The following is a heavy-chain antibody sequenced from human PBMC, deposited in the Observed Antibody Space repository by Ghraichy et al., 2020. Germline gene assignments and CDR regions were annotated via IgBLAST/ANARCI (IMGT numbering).Heavy chain of an antibody. D-gene: IGHD3-10*01. J-gene: IGHJ6*03. V-gene: IGHV4-34*01. CDR2: IYYSGST. CDR3: ARVPRLWFGELLWYYYYYMDV. CDR1: GGSFSGYY. Sequence: SETLSLTCAVYGGSFSGYYWGWIRQPPGKGLEWIGSIYYSGSTYYNPSLKSRVTISVDTSKNQFSLKLSSVTAADTAVYYCARVPRLWFGELLWYYYYYMDVWGKGTTVTVSS.